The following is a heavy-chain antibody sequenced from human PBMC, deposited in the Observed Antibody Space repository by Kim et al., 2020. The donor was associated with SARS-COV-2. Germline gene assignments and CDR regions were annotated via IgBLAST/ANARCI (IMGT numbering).Heavy chain of an antibody. J-gene: IGHJ4*02. CDR3: ARDRGRYYGSGSPDY. V-gene: IGHV1-18*01. D-gene: IGHD3-10*01. Sequence: QKLQGRVTMTTDTSTSTAYMELRSLRSDDTAMYYCARDRGRYYGSGSPDYWGQGTLVTVSS.